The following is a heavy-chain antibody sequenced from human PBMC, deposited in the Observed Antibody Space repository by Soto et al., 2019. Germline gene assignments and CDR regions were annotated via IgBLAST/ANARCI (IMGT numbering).Heavy chain of an antibody. CDR3: ARDIHCSSTSCYLLGLSRATSRVGMDV. Sequence: NPGGSLRLSCAASGFTFSDYYMSWIRQAPGKGLEWVSYISSSGSTIYYADSVKGRFTISRDNAKNSLYLQMDSLRAEDTAVYYCARDIHCSSTSCYLLGLSRATSRVGMDVWGQGTTVTVSS. D-gene: IGHD2-2*01. V-gene: IGHV3-11*01. CDR2: ISSSGSTI. CDR1: GFTFSDYY. J-gene: IGHJ6*02.